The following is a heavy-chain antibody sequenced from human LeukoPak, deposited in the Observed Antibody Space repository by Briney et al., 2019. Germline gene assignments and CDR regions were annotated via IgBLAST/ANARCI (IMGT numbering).Heavy chain of an antibody. J-gene: IGHJ4*02. Sequence: ASVKVSCKASGYTFTGYYMHWARQAPGQGLEWMGRINPNSGGTNYAQKFQGRVTMTRDTSISTAYMELSRLRSDDTAVYYCASSIVVVPAAVGYWGQGTLVTVSS. D-gene: IGHD2-2*01. CDR2: INPNSGGT. V-gene: IGHV1-2*06. CDR3: ASSIVVVPAAVGY. CDR1: GYTFTGYY.